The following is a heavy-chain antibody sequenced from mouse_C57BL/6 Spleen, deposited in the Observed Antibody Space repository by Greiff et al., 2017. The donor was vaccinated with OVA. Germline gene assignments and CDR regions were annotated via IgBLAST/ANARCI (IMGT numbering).Heavy chain of an antibody. CDR3: ARVVTKGAAMDY. Sequence: QVQLQQPGAELVRTGSSVKLSCKASGYTFTSYWMHWVKQRPIQGLEWIGNIDPSDSETHYNQKFKDKATLTVDKSSSTAYMQLSSLTSEDSAVYYCARVVTKGAAMDYWGQGTSVTVSS. J-gene: IGHJ4*01. V-gene: IGHV1-52*01. CDR1: GYTFTSYW. D-gene: IGHD2-2*01. CDR2: IDPSDSET.